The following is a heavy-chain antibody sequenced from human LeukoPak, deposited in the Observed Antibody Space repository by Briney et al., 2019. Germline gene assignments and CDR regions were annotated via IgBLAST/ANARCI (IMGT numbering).Heavy chain of an antibody. CDR2: IYYNGST. CDR1: GGSISSHY. D-gene: IGHD3-3*01. CDR3: ARSQPYYDFWSGYPSYYFDY. V-gene: IGHV4-59*11. Sequence: SETLSHTCTVSGGSISSHYWSWIRQPPGKGLEWIGYIYYNGSTNYNPSLKSRVTISVETSKNQFSLRLSSVTAADTAVYYCARSQPYYDFWSGYPSYYFDYWGHGTLVTVSS. J-gene: IGHJ4*01.